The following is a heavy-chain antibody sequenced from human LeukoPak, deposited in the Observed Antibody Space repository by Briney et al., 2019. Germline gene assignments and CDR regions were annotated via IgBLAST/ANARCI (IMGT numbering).Heavy chain of an antibody. Sequence: PGGSLRLSCAASGFTFSNYAMHWVRQGPGKGLVWVSRINSDGSSTSYADSVKGRFTISRDNAKNTLYLQMNSLRAEDTAVYYCARERQWLTHAFDIWGQGTMVTVSS. CDR1: GFTFSNYA. CDR3: ARERQWLTHAFDI. V-gene: IGHV3-74*01. D-gene: IGHD6-19*01. CDR2: INSDGSST. J-gene: IGHJ3*02.